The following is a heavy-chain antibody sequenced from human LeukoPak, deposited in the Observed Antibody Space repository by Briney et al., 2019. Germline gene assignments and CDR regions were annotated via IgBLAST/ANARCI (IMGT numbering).Heavy chain of an antibody. D-gene: IGHD3-22*01. CDR2: IYPGDSDT. CDR1: GYSFSSYW. Sequence: GASLQISCQVFGYSFSSYWFGWVRQLPGKGLEWMGIIYPGDSDTRYSPSFQGHVTISVDISISTAYLQWSSLKVSDTAIYYCARLNYFDSSGHDDYWGQGTLVTVSS. J-gene: IGHJ4*02. CDR3: ARLNYFDSSGHDDY. V-gene: IGHV5-51*01.